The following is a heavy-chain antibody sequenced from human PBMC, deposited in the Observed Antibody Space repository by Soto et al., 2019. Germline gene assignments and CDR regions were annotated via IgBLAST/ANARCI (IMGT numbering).Heavy chain of an antibody. CDR1: GFTVSSNY. J-gene: IGHJ6*02. Sequence: GGSLRLSCAASGFTVSSNYMSWVRQAPGKGLEWVSVIYSGGSTYYADSVKGRFTISRDNSKNTLYLQMNSLRAEDTAVYYCARDLNYYGMDVWGQGTTVTVSS. CDR2: IYSGGST. CDR3: ARDLNYYGMDV. V-gene: IGHV3-53*01.